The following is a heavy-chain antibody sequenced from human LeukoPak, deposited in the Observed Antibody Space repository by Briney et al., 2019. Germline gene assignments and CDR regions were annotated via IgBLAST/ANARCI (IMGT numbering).Heavy chain of an antibody. CDR3: ARDSGHGSSSYFDY. D-gene: IGHD6-6*01. Sequence: PGGSLRLSCAASGFTVSSNYMSWVRQAPGKGLEWVSVIYSCGSTYYADSVKGRFTISRDNSKNTLYLQMNSLRAEDTAVYYCARDSGHGSSSYFDYWGQGTLVTVSS. CDR2: IYSCGST. J-gene: IGHJ4*02. V-gene: IGHV3-66*01. CDR1: GFTVSSNY.